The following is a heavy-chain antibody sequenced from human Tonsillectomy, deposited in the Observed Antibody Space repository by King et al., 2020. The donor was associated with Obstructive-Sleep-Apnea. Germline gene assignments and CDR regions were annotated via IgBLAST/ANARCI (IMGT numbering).Heavy chain of an antibody. D-gene: IGHD2-2*01. CDR2: INHSGST. Sequence: VQLQQWGAGLLKPSETLSLTCAVYGGSFSGYYWSWIRQPPGKGLEWIGEINHSGSTNYNPSLKSRVTISVDTSKNQFSLKLDSVTAADTAVYYVARAKGYSSSTSCYPREFDPWGQGTLVTVSS. V-gene: IGHV4-34*01. J-gene: IGHJ5*02. CDR1: GGSFSGYY. CDR3: ARAKGYSSSTSCYPREFDP.